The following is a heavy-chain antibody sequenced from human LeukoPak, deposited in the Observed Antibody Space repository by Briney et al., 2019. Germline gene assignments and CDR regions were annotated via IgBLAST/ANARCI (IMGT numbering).Heavy chain of an antibody. V-gene: IGHV4-39*07. CDR3: ARGTTYYDFWSGYWPGYYYYGMDV. CDR2: IYYSGST. CDR1: GGSISSSSYY. J-gene: IGHJ6*02. Sequence: KPSETLSLTCTVSGGSISSSSYYWGWIRQPPGKGLEWIGSIYYSGSTYYNPSLKSRVTISVDTSKNQFSLKLSSVTAADTAVYYCARGTTYYDFWSGYWPGYYYYGMDVWGQGTTVTVSS. D-gene: IGHD3-3*01.